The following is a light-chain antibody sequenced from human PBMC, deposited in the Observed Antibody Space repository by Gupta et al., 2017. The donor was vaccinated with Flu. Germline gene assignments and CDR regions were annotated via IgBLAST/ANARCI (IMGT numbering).Light chain of an antibody. CDR2: EVS. Sequence: DIVMTQTPLSLSVTPGQPASMSCKASQSLLHNNGKTYLYWYLQKPGQSPQLLIYEVSNRCSGVPDRFSGSGSGTDFTLKIIRVEAEDVGVYFCSQRKQHPWTFGRGTKVEIK. CDR3: SQRKQHPWT. CDR1: QSLLHNNGKTY. V-gene: IGKV2D-29*02. J-gene: IGKJ1*01.